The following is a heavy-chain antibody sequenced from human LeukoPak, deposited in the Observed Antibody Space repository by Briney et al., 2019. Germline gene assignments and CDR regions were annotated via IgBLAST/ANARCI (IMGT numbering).Heavy chain of an antibody. CDR2: IRYDGSNK. D-gene: IGHD1-26*01. V-gene: IGHV3-30*02. Sequence: PGGSLRLSCAASGFTFSSYAMSWVRQAPGKGLEWVAFIRYDGSNKYYADSVKGRFTISRDNSKNTLYLQMNSLRAEDTAVYYCAKDPNPYSGSYGPFDYWGQGTLVTVSS. CDR3: AKDPNPYSGSYGPFDY. J-gene: IGHJ4*02. CDR1: GFTFSSYA.